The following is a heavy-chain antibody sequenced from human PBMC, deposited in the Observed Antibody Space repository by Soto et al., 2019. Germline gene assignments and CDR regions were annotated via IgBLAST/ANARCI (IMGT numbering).Heavy chain of an antibody. CDR2: ISYDGSNK. J-gene: IGHJ4*02. CDR3: AASGLSTSCFDY. Sequence: PGGSLRLSCAASGFTFSSYAMHWVRQAPGKGLEWVAVISYDGSNKYYADSVKGRFTISRDNSKNTLYLQMNSLRAEDTAVYYCAASGLSTSCFDYWGQGTLVTVSS. V-gene: IGHV3-30-3*01. D-gene: IGHD2-2*01. CDR1: GFTFSSYA.